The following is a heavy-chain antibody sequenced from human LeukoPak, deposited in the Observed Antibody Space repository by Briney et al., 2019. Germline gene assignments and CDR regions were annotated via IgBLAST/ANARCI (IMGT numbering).Heavy chain of an antibody. V-gene: IGHV3-33*01. CDR2: IWYDGSNK. CDR1: GFTFSSYG. Sequence: GRSLRLSCAASGFTFSSYGMHWVRQAPGKGLEWVAVIWYDGSNKYYADSVKGRFTISRDNSKNTLFLQMNSLRAEDTAVYYCARDFLSVYGDRGGLDYWGQGTLVTVSS. CDR3: ARDFLSVYGDRGGLDY. J-gene: IGHJ4*02. D-gene: IGHD4-17*01.